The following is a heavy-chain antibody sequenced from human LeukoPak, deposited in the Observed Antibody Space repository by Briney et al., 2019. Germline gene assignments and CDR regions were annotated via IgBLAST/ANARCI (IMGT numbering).Heavy chain of an antibody. J-gene: IGHJ4*02. V-gene: IGHV5-51*01. CDR3: ARATGTTRGDY. CDR1: GYRFTTYW. D-gene: IGHD1-7*01. CDR2: IYPADSDT. Sequence: GESLKISCKGSGYRFTTYWIGWARQMPGKGLELIGIIYPADSDTKYSPSFQGQVTMSADKSISTAYLQWRSLKASDTAMYYCARATGTTRGDYWGQGTLGNVS.